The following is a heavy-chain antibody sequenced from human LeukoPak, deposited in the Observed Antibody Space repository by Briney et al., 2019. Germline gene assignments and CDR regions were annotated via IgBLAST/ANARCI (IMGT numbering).Heavy chain of an antibody. V-gene: IGHV4-34*01. J-gene: IGHJ3*02. CDR2: INHSGST. Sequence: SETLSLTCAVYGGSFNGYYWTWIRQPPGKGLEWIGEINHSGSTNYNPSLKSRVTISVDTSKNQFSLKLSSVTAADTAVYYCARAITMIVDAFDIWGQGTMVTVSS. D-gene: IGHD3-22*01. CDR3: ARAITMIVDAFDI. CDR1: GGSFNGYY.